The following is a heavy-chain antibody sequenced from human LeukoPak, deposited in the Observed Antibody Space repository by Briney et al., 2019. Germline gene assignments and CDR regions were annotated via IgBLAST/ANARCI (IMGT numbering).Heavy chain of an antibody. V-gene: IGHV4-39*07. D-gene: IGHD1-7*01. CDR2: IYYSGST. CDR3: ARGGKDNWNYAY. J-gene: IGHJ4*02. Sequence: SETLSLTCTVSGGSISSSSYYWGWIRQPPGKGLEWIGSIYYSGSTNYNPSLKSRVTISVDTSKNQFSLKLSSVTAADTAVYYCARGGKDNWNYAYWGQGTLVTVSS. CDR1: GGSISSSSYY.